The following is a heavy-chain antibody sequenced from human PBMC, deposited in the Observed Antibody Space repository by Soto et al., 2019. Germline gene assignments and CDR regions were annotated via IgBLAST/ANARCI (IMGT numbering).Heavy chain of an antibody. CDR1: GFTFSSYA. CDR3: DGDYDFWSGYFPTNAQDNWFDP. D-gene: IGHD3-3*01. J-gene: IGHJ5*02. Sequence: PGGSLRLSCAASGFTFSSYAMSWVRQAPGKGLEWVSAISGSGGSTYYADSVKGRFTISRDNSKNTLYLQMNSLRAEDTAVYYCDGDYDFWSGYFPTNAQDNWFDPWGQGTLVTVSS. V-gene: IGHV3-23*01. CDR2: ISGSGGST.